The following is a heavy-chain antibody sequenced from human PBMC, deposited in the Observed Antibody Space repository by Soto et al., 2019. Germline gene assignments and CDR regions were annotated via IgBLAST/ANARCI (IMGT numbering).Heavy chain of an antibody. CDR3: ARDPTQWLAAYYFDY. V-gene: IGHV6-1*01. D-gene: IGHD6-19*01. J-gene: IGHJ4*02. CDR2: KYYRSKWYN. CDR1: GDSVSSNSAA. Sequence: QVQLQQSGPGLVKPSQTLSLTCAISGDSVSSNSAAWNWIRQSPSRGLEWLGRKYYRSKWYNDYAVSLKSLITSTPDTSKNQFSLQLNSVTPEDTALYYCARDPTQWLAAYYFDYWGQGTLVTVSS.